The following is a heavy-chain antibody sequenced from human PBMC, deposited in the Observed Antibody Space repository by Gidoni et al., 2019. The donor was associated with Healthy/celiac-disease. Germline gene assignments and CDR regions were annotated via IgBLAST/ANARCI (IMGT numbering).Heavy chain of an antibody. CDR2: IIPIFGTA. CDR3: ARDDTVPKRYYYYYGMDV. CDR1: GGTFSSYA. D-gene: IGHD4-17*01. Sequence: QVQLVQSGAEVKKPGSSVKVSCKASGGTFSSYAISWVRQAPGQGLEWMGGIIPIFGTANYAQKFQGRVTITADESTSTAYMELSSLRSEDTAVYYCARDDTVPKRYYYYYGMDVWGQGTTVTVSS. J-gene: IGHJ6*02. V-gene: IGHV1-69*01.